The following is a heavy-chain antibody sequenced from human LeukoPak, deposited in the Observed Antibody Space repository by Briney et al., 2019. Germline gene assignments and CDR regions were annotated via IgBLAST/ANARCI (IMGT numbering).Heavy chain of an antibody. CDR3: AKEKVYYYYSSGYEFYFDY. Sequence: GRSLRLSCAASGFTFSSYGMHWVRQAPGKGLEWVAVISYDGSNKYYADSVKGRFTISRDNSKNTLYLQMNSLRAEDTAVYYCAKEKVYYYYSSGYEFYFDYWGQGTLVTVSS. J-gene: IGHJ4*02. D-gene: IGHD3-22*01. V-gene: IGHV3-30*18. CDR1: GFTFSSYG. CDR2: ISYDGSNK.